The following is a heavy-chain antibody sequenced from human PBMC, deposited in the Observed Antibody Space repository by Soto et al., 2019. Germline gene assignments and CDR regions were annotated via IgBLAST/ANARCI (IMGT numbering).Heavy chain of an antibody. V-gene: IGHV3-23*01. CDR2: ISGSGGST. CDR1: GLTFSSDA. D-gene: IGHD1-1*01. Sequence: GGSLRLSCAASGLTFSSDAMSWVRQAPGKGLEWVSAISGSGGSTYYADSVKGRFTISRDNSKNTLFLQMNSLRAEDTAVYYCARIGWKPEFYHYYGMDVWSEGTTVTVTS. J-gene: IGHJ6*04. CDR3: ARIGWKPEFYHYYGMDV.